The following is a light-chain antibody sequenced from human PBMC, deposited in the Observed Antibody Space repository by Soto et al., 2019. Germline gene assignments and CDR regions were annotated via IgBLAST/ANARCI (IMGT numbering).Light chain of an antibody. Sequence: QAVLTQPPSVSGAPGQRVTISCTGSSSNIGAGYDVHWYQVVPGTAPKLLIYANTNRPSGVPDRFSGSKSGTSASLAITGLQPEDEADYYCQSYDSSLKNSVFGGGTKVTVL. CDR3: QSYDSSLKNSV. CDR1: SSNIGAGYD. CDR2: ANT. V-gene: IGLV1-40*01. J-gene: IGLJ3*02.